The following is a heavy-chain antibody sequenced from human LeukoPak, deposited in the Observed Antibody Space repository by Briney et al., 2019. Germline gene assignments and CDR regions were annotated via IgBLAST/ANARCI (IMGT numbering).Heavy chain of an antibody. CDR3: ARDRTVIAARPVGYYYYYMDV. CDR1: GLSVSSNF. J-gene: IGHJ6*03. Sequence: GGSLRLSCAATGLSVSSNFMSWVRQAPGKGLEWVSVIYGGGSTYYADSVKGRFTISRDNAKNSLYLQMNSLRAEDTAVYYCARDRTVIAARPVGYYYYYMDVWGKGTTVTVSS. D-gene: IGHD6-6*01. CDR2: IYGGGST. V-gene: IGHV3-53*01.